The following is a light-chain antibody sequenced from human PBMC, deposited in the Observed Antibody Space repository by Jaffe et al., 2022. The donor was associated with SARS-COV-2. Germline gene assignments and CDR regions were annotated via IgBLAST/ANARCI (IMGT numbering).Light chain of an antibody. CDR1: SSDIGGYNF. Sequence: QSALTQPASVSGSPGQSITISCTGTSSDIGGYNFVSWYQQHPGKAPKLMIYEVSYRPSGVPDRFSGSKSGNTASLTISGLQTEDEADYYCSSCTSSSTLFGGGTKLTVL. CDR3: SSCTSSSTL. V-gene: IGLV2-14*03. J-gene: IGLJ3*02. CDR2: EVS.